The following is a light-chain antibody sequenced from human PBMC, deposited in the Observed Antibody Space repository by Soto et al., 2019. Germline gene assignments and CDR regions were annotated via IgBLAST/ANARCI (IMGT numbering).Light chain of an antibody. CDR2: DAS. Sequence: DIQMTQSLSTLSASLVDRVTITCRASQSISSWLAWYQQKPGKAPKLLIYDASSLESGVPSRFSGSGSGTEFTLTISSLQPDDFATYYCQQYENYWTFGQGTKVDI. J-gene: IGKJ1*01. V-gene: IGKV1-5*01. CDR3: QQYENYWT. CDR1: QSISSW.